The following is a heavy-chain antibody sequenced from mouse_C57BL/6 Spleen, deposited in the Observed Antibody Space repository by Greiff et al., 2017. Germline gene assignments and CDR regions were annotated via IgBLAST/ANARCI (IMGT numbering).Heavy chain of an antibody. CDR2: INPYNGDT. CDR1: GYSFTGYF. J-gene: IGHJ3*01. Sequence: VQLKESGPELVKPGDSVKISCKASGYSFTGYFMNWVMQSHGKSLEWIGRINPYNGDTFYNQKFKGKATLTVDKSSSTAHMELRSLTSEDAAVYYCARGGSSSWFAYWGQGTLVTVSA. V-gene: IGHV1-20*01. D-gene: IGHD1-1*01. CDR3: ARGGSSSWFAY.